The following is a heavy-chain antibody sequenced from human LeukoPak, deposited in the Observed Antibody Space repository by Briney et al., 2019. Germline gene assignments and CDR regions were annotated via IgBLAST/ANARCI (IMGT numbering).Heavy chain of an antibody. J-gene: IGHJ4*02. CDR2: FSHSGIT. D-gene: IGHD1-1*01. CDR3: ARNGGHNQEH. Sequence: PSQTLSLTCTVSGGSISSGGYYWSWIRQPPGKVLEWIGEFSHSGITNFNPSLKSRVTISVDKSRNQFSLNLISVTAADTAVYFCARNGGHNQEHWGQGTLVTVSS. V-gene: IGHV4-30-2*01. CDR1: GGSISSGGYY.